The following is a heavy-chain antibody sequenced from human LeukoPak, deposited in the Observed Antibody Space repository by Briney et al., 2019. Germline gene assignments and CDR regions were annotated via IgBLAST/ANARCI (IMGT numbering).Heavy chain of an antibody. V-gene: IGHV3-7*01. CDR3: ARDKYDFWSGYPYGMDV. CDR1: GFTFSSYW. D-gene: IGHD3-3*01. CDR2: IKQGGSEK. J-gene: IGHJ6*02. Sequence: PGGSLRLSCAASGFTFSSYWMSWVRQAPGKGLEWVANIKQGGSEKYYVDSVKGRFTISRDNAKNSLYLQMNSLRAEDTAVYYCARDKYDFWSGYPYGMDVWGQGTTVTVSS.